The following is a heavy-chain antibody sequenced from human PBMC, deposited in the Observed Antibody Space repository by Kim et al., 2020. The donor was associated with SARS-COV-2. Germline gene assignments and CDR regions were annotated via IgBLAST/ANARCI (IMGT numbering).Heavy chain of an antibody. CDR2: ISAYNGNT. CDR1: GYTFTSYG. J-gene: IGHJ3*02. CDR3: ARDEGEYYYGSGRAFDI. D-gene: IGHD3-10*01. V-gene: IGHV1-18*01. Sequence: ASVKVSCKASGYTFTSYGISWVRQAPGQGLEWMGWISAYNGNTNYAQKLQGRVTMTTDTSTSTAYMELRSLRSDDTAVYYCARDEGEYYYGSGRAFDIWGQGTMVTVSS.